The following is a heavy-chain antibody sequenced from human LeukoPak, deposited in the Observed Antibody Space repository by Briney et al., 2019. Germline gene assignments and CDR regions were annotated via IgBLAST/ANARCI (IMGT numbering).Heavy chain of an antibody. CDR2: IYHSGST. CDR3: ARRAGGYSHPYDY. CDR1: GYSISSGYY. Sequence: SETLSLTCSVSGYSISSGYYWGWIRQPPGKGLEWIGSIYHSGSTYYNPSLKSRVTISVDTSKNQFSLKLTSVTAADTAVYYCARRAGGYSHPYDYWGQGILVTVSS. D-gene: IGHD4-23*01. J-gene: IGHJ4*02. V-gene: IGHV4-38-2*01.